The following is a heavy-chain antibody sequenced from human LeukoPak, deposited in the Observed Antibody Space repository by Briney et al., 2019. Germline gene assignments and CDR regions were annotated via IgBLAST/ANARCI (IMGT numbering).Heavy chain of an antibody. Sequence: SETLSLTCTVSGGSVSSGNYYWSWIRQPPGKGLEWIGYISYSGSTNFNPSLKSRVTISVDTSKNQFSLKLSSVTAADTAVYYCARDPINSSSPPNWGQGTLVTVSS. V-gene: IGHV4-61*01. D-gene: IGHD6-13*01. CDR2: ISYSGST. J-gene: IGHJ4*02. CDR1: GGSVSSGNYY. CDR3: ARDPINSSSPPN.